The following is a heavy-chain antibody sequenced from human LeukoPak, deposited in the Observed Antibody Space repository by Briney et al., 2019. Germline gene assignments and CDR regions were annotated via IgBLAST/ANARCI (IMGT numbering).Heavy chain of an antibody. CDR3: ARVGYYYGSGSVDP. J-gene: IGHJ5*02. V-gene: IGHV4-59*01. Sequence: SETLSLTCTVSGGSISSYYWSWIRQPPGKGLEWIGYIYYSGSTNYNPSLKSRVTISVDTSKNQFSLKLSSVTAADTAVYHCARVGYYYGSGSVDPWGQGTLVTVSS. CDR2: IYYSGST. CDR1: GGSISSYY. D-gene: IGHD3-10*01.